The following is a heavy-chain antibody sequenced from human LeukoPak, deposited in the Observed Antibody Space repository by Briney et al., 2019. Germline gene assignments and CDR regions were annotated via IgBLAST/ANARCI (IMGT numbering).Heavy chain of an antibody. Sequence: GSLRLSCAASGFSFSTYGMHWVRQAPGKGLEWVAFMSYEGSNKYYADSVKGRFTISRDNSKNTLYLQMNSLRAEDMAVYYCARDGPTSPAYYADYWGQGTLVTVSS. D-gene: IGHD1-14*01. CDR3: ARDGPTSPAYYADY. V-gene: IGHV3-30*03. J-gene: IGHJ4*02. CDR2: MSYEGSNK. CDR1: GFSFSTYG.